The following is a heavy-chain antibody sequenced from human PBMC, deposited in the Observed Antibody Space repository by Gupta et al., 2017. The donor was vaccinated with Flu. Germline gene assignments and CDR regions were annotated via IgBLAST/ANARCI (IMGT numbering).Heavy chain of an antibody. CDR2: IDAGNGNT. CDR3: ARGLYSSSPRGVDWFDP. D-gene: IGHD6-6*01. CDR1: TFTYYP. J-gene: IGHJ5*02. Sequence: TFTYYPMHWVRQAPGQRLEWMGWIDAGNGNTEYSQKFQGRVTITRDTSASTVYMELKSLRSEDTAVYYCARGLYSSSPRGVDWFDPWGQGTLVTVSS. V-gene: IGHV1-3*01.